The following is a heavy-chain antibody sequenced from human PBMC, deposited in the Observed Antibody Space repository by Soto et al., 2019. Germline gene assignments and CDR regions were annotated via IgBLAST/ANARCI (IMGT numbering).Heavy chain of an antibody. CDR3: TRHAGGHVELSFYYYFMDV. D-gene: IGHD2-15*01. J-gene: IGHJ6*03. Sequence: EVQLVESGGGLVQPGGSLKLACLASGFPLSDSAIHWVRKASGKGLEWVGRIRSKTNNYATTYGAPVRGRFTLSRDDSKNTAYLQMNNLESEDAAVYYCTRHAGGHVELSFYYYFMDVWGKGTTVSV. CDR2: IRSKTNNYAT. CDR1: GFPLSDSA. V-gene: IGHV3-73*01.